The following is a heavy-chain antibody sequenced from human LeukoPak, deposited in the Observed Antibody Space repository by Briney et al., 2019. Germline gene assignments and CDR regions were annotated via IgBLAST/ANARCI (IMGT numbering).Heavy chain of an antibody. D-gene: IGHD2-2*01. Sequence: GGSLRLSCAASGFFFRSYGMHWVRQAPGKGREWVAVIWNDGSEKYFAESVKGRFTISRDNSNNTLYLQIDTLRAEDTAVYYCAKDTSASIYYMEVWGKGTTVTVSS. J-gene: IGHJ6*03. V-gene: IGHV3-33*06. CDR2: IWNDGSEK. CDR3: AKDTSASIYYMEV. CDR1: GFFFRSYG.